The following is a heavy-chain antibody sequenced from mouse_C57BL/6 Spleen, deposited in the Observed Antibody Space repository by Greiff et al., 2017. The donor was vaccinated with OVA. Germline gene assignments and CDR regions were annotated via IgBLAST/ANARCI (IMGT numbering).Heavy chain of an antibody. CDR2: IDPSDSYT. J-gene: IGHJ2*01. V-gene: IGHV1-59*01. CDR1: GYTFTSYW. D-gene: IGHD1-1*01. CDR3: ARSGILAFDY. Sequence: QVQLQQPGAELVRPGTSVKLSCKASGYTFTSYWMHWVKQRPGQGLEWIGVIDPSDSYTNYNQKFKGKATLTVDTSSSTAYMQLSSLTSEDCAVYYCARSGILAFDYWGQGTTLTVSS.